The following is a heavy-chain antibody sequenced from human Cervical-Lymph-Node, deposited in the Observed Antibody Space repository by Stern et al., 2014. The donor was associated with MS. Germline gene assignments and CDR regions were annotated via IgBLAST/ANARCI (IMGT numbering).Heavy chain of an antibody. D-gene: IGHD2-15*01. CDR2: IFPGGSDT. J-gene: IGHJ4*02. V-gene: IGHV5-51*01. CDR3: GRGYCSGGSCFNHFDY. CDR1: GYRFTSYW. Sequence: EVQLVESGAEVKKPGESLKISCKGSGYRFTSYWIGWVRQMPGKGLEWMGIIFPGGSDTRYSPSFQGQVTISADKSISTAYLQWTSLKASDTAMYYCGRGYCSGGSCFNHFDYWGQGTLVTVSS.